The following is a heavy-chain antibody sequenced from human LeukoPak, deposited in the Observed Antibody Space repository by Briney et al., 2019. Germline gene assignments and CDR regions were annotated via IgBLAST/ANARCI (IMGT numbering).Heavy chain of an antibody. CDR3: ARDVGATRRFFDY. J-gene: IGHJ4*02. CDR2: ISGSGGST. V-gene: IGHV3-23*01. CDR1: GFTFSTYA. D-gene: IGHD1-26*01. Sequence: PGGSLRLSCAVSGFTFSTYAMSWVRQAPGKGLEWVSAISGSGGSTYYADSVKGRFTISRDNAKNSLYLQMNSLRAEDTAVYYCARDVGATRRFFDYWGQGTLVTVSS.